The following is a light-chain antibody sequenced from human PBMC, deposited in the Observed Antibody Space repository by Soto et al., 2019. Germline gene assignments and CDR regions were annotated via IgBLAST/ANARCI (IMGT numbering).Light chain of an antibody. CDR3: QQYYSYPRT. J-gene: IGKJ1*01. CDR2: AAS. Sequence: AIRMTQSPSSLSASTGDRVTITCRASQGISSYLAWYQQKPGKAPKLLIYAASTLQSGVPSRFSGRGSGTDFTRTISCLQSEDFATDYCQQYYSYPRTFGQGTKVEIK. CDR1: QGISSY. V-gene: IGKV1-8*01.